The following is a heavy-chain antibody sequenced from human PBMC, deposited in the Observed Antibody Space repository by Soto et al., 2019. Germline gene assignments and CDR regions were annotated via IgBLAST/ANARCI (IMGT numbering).Heavy chain of an antibody. V-gene: IGHV1-69*13. J-gene: IGHJ6*02. Sequence: SVKVSCKASGGTFSSYAISWVRQAPGQGLEWMGGIIPIFGTANYAQKFQGRVTITADESTSTAYMELSSLRSEDTAVYYCARDKDFRFVVVPAASPKSYYYYGMDVWGQGTTVTVSS. D-gene: IGHD2-2*01. CDR1: GGTFSSYA. CDR2: IIPIFGTA. CDR3: ARDKDFRFVVVPAASPKSYYYYGMDV.